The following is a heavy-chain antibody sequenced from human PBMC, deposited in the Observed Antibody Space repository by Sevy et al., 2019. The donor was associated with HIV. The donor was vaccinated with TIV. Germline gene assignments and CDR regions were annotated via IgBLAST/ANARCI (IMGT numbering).Heavy chain of an antibody. CDR2: LYNSGST. D-gene: IGHD1-20*01. Sequence: SETLSLTCTVSGGSISNYHWSWIRQPPGKGLEWIGYLYNSGSTNYNPSLKSRVTISVDTSKNQFSLNLSSVTAADTAVYYCARGYNLDYWGQGTLVTVSS. V-gene: IGHV4-59*01. J-gene: IGHJ4*02. CDR1: GGSISNYH. CDR3: ARGYNLDY.